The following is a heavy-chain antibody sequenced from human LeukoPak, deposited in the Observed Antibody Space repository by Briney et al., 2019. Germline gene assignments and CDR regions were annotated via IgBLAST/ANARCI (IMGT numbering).Heavy chain of an antibody. CDR3: ARDGNSGWYTGENYYYYGMDV. Sequence: PGGSLRLSCAASEFAFSSFALHWVRQAPGKGLEWVAVISYDGSNKNYADYVKGRFTISRDNSKNTLYLQMNSLRAEDTALYYCARDGNSGWYTGENYYYYGMDVWGQGTTVTVSS. CDR1: EFAFSSFA. V-gene: IGHV3-30-3*01. J-gene: IGHJ6*02. D-gene: IGHD6-19*01. CDR2: ISYDGSNK.